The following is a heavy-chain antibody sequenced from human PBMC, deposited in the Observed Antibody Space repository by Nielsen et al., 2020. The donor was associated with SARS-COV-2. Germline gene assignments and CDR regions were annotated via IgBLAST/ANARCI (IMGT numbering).Heavy chain of an antibody. Sequence: GESLKISCAASGFTFNIYAMAWVRRAPGRGLQWVTGVSSSGGSTYYTDSVKGRFTISRDNSKNTLYLEMHSLRAEDMAVYYCARSSSWPNYWYFDLWGRGTLVTVSS. V-gene: IGHV3-23*01. CDR3: ARSSSWPNYWYFDL. D-gene: IGHD6-13*01. J-gene: IGHJ2*01. CDR2: VSSSGGST. CDR1: GFTFNIYA.